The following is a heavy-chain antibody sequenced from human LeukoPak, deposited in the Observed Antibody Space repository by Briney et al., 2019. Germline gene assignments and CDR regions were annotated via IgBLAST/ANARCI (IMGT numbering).Heavy chain of an antibody. CDR1: GYTFTSYG. Sequence: ASVKVSCKASGYTFTSYGISWVRQAPGQGLEWMGWINPNSGGTNYAQKFQGRVTMTRDTSISTAYMELSRLRSDDTAVYYCARVDSLVVAGFFDYWGQGTLVTVSS. D-gene: IGHD6-19*01. V-gene: IGHV1-2*02. CDR2: INPNSGGT. CDR3: ARVDSLVVAGFFDY. J-gene: IGHJ4*02.